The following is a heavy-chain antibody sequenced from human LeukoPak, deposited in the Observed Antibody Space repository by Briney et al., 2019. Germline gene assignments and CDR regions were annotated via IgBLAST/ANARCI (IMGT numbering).Heavy chain of an antibody. CDR2: ISNDGSQE. CDR3: VRELYNYGTDV. J-gene: IGHJ6*02. V-gene: IGHV3-30-3*01. Sequence: GGSLRLSSAASGFSFSTYSMHWVRQALGKGLEWVMAISNDGSQEYYADSVKGRFTISRDNSENTLYLQMNSLRPEDTAVFYCVRELYNYGTDVWGQGTTVTV. CDR1: GFSFSTYS.